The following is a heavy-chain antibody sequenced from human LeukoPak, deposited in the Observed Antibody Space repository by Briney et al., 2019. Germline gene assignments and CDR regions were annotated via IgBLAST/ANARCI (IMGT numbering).Heavy chain of an antibody. CDR3: AKGETSCPEPADKFDP. J-gene: IGHJ5*02. Sequence: GGSLRLSCAASGFTFSSYAMSWVRQAPGKGLEWVSAISGSGGSTYYADSVKGRFTISRDNSKNTLYLQMNSLRAEDTAVYYCAKGETSCPEPADKFDPWGQGTLVTVSS. CDR2: ISGSGGST. V-gene: IGHV3-23*01. D-gene: IGHD1-26*01. CDR1: GFTFSSYA.